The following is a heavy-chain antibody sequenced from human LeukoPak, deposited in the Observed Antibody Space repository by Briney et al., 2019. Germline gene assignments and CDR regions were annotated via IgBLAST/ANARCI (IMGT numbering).Heavy chain of an antibody. J-gene: IGHJ4*02. CDR3: AIIAAARYGLDY. Sequence: GAAVKVSCKASGYTFTSYDINRVRQATGQGLEWMGWMNPNSGNTGYGQKFHGRVTMTINTSIATAYMELSSLRSEDTAVYYCAIIAAARYGLDYWGQGTLVTVSS. CDR1: GYTFTSYD. V-gene: IGHV1-8*01. CDR2: MNPNSGNT. D-gene: IGHD6-13*01.